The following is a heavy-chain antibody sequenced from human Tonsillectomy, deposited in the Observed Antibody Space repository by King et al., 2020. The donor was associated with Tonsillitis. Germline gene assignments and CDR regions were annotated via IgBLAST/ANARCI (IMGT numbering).Heavy chain of an antibody. CDR1: GGSSSSSY. D-gene: IGHD2-15*01. CDR3: ARDRCSGGSCYSFDP. CDR2: IYTSGST. V-gene: IGHV4-4*07. Sequence: VQLQESGPGLVKPSGTLSLTCTVSGGSSSSSYWSCIRQPAGKGLEWIGRIYTSGSTNYNPSLKSRVTMSVDTSKNQFSLKLNSLTAADTAVYYCARDRCSGGSCYSFDPWGQGTLVTVSS. J-gene: IGHJ5*02.